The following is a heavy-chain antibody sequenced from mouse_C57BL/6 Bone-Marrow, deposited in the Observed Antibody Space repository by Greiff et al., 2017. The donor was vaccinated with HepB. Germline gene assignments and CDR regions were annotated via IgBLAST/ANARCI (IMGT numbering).Heavy chain of an antibody. CDR1: GFTFSDFY. J-gene: IGHJ2*01. CDR2: SRNKANDYTT. V-gene: IGHV7-1*01. D-gene: IGHD2-3*01. CDR3: ARDSYDGYYDY. Sequence: EVMLVASGGGLVQSGRSLRLSCATSGFTFSDFYMEWVRQAPGKGLEWIAASRNKANDYTTEYSASVKGRFIVSRDTSQSILYLQMNALRAEDTAIYYCARDSYDGYYDYWGQGTTLTVSS.